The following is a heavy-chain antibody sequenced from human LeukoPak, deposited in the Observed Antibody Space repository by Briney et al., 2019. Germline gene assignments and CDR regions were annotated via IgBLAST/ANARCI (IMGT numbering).Heavy chain of an antibody. CDR1: GFTVSSNY. CDR2: IYSGGST. Sequence: GGSLRLSCAASGFTVSSNYMSWVRQAPGKGLEWVSVIYSGGSTYYADSVKGRFTISRDNSKNTLYLQMNGLRAEDTAVYYCARSSRSDVLRFLEREIYYMDVWGKGTTVTVSS. V-gene: IGHV3-66*02. D-gene: IGHD3-3*01. J-gene: IGHJ6*03. CDR3: ARSSRSDVLRFLEREIYYMDV.